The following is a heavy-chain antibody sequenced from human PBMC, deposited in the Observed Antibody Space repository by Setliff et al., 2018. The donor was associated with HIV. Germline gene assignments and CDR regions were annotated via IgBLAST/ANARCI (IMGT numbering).Heavy chain of an antibody. CDR1: GGSISNFY. V-gene: IGHV4-4*09. CDR2: IYTSGST. D-gene: IGHD3-22*01. J-gene: IGHJ4*02. Sequence: SETLSLTCTVSGGSISNFYWSWIRQPPGKGLEWIGYIYTSGSTSYNPSLRSRVTISLDTSKNRFSLKLNSVTAADTTVYYCARHSGLGGYYSPFDYWGPGTLVTV. CDR3: ARHSGLGGYYSPFDY.